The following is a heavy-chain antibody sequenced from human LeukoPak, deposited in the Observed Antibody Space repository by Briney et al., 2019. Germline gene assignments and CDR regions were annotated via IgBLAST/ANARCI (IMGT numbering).Heavy chain of an antibody. Sequence: SVKVSFRASGGTFSSYAISWVRQAPGQGLEWMGRIITILGIANYAQKFQGRVTITADKSTSTAYMELSSLRSEDTAVYYCASGKEAAATDYWGQGTLVTVSS. CDR1: GGTFSSYA. J-gene: IGHJ4*02. CDR2: IITILGIA. CDR3: ASGKEAAATDY. D-gene: IGHD6-13*01. V-gene: IGHV1-69*04.